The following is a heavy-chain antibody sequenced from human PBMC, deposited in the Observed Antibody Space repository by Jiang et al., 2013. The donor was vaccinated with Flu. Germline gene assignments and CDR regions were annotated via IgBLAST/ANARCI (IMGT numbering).Heavy chain of an antibody. Sequence: GSGLVKPSGTLSLTCAVSGGSITTSNQWSWVRQPPGKGLEWIGEIYHSGSTNYNPSLKSRVTVSVDKSKNQFSLNLRSVTAADTAVYYCARTKHLSRSYDYWGQGTLVTVSS. CDR2: IYHSGST. J-gene: IGHJ4*02. CDR3: ARTKHLSRSYDY. V-gene: IGHV4-4*02. CDR1: GGSITTSNQ. D-gene: IGHD3-10*01.